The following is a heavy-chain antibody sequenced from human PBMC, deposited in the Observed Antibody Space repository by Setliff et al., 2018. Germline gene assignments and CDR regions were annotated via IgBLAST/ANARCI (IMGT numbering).Heavy chain of an antibody. J-gene: IGHJ6*02. CDR3: TTDRGFSEWPLYGSLVSHYYGMDV. V-gene: IGHV3-15*01. CDR2: IKSKTDGGTI. D-gene: IGHD3-3*01. CDR1: GFTFSKAW. Sequence: GGSLRLSCAASGFTFSKAWMSWVRQAPGKGLEWVGRIKSKTDGGTIDYAAPVKGRLTISRDDSKNTLYLQVNSLRSEDTAVYYCTTDRGFSEWPLYGSLVSHYYGMDVWGQGTTVTVSS.